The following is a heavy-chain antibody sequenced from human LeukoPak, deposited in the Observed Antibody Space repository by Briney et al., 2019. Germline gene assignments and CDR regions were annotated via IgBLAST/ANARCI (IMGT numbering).Heavy chain of an antibody. CDR2: ISVSGDAT. Sequence: GGSLRLSCAVSGFTLSRNAMTWVRQAPGKGLQWISSISVSGDATDYADSVKGRFTIYRDISKNTLYLQMNSLRVDDTAVYYCARWSGDYKFDYWGQGTLVTVSS. V-gene: IGHV3-23*01. J-gene: IGHJ4*02. D-gene: IGHD3-3*01. CDR3: ARWSGDYKFDY. CDR1: GFTLSRNA.